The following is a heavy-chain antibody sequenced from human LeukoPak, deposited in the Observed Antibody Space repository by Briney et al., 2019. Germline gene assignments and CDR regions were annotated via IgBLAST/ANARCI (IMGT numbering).Heavy chain of an antibody. CDR3: ARDPYYYDSYPTPAVY. CDR2: ISYDGSNK. D-gene: IGHD3-22*01. V-gene: IGHV3-30-3*01. CDR1: GFTFSRYA. Sequence: PGGSLRLSCSASGFTFSRYAMHWVRQAPGKGLEWVAVISYDGSNKYYADSVKGRFTISRDNSKNTLYLQMNSLRAEDTAVYYCARDPYYYDSYPTPAVYWGQGTLVTVSS. J-gene: IGHJ4*02.